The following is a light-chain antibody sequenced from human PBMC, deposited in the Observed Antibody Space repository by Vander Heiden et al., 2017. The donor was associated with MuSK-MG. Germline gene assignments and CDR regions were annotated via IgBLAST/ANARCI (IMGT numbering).Light chain of an antibody. CDR3: QAWDRRTFV. CDR1: KLGDQY. J-gene: IGLJ2*01. CDR2: QGD. V-gene: IGLV3-1*01. Sequence: SYELTHPPSVSVTSGQTASITCHGHKLGDQYGCWYKQKPGQSPVLALYQGDKRPSGIPERVSGSDSGNTENLTSSGTQAMDDSYDYCQAWDRRTFVFGLGTKMTVL.